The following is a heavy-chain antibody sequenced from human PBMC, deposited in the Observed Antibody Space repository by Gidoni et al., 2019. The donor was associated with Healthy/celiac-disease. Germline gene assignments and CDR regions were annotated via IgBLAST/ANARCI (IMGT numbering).Heavy chain of an antibody. CDR3: AKDFYYDSSGYWGFNYYYGMDV. V-gene: IGHV3-30*18. Sequence: QAPGKGLEWVAVISYDGSNKYYADSVKGRFTISRDNSKNTLYLQMNSLRAEDTAVYYCAKDFYYDSSGYWGFNYYYGMDVWGQGTTVTVSS. J-gene: IGHJ6*02. D-gene: IGHD3-22*01. CDR2: ISYDGSNK.